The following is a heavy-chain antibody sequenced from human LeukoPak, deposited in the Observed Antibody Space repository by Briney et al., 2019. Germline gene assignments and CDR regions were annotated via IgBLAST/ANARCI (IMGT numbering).Heavy chain of an antibody. V-gene: IGHV1-18*01. J-gene: IGHJ4*02. CDR1: GYTFTSYG. Sequence: ASVKVSFKASGYTFTSYGISWVRQAPGQGLEWMGWISAYNGNTNYAQKLQGRVTMTTDTSTSTAYTELRSLRSDDTAVYYCARGYYDSSGYFRTIDYWGQGTLVTVSS. CDR2: ISAYNGNT. D-gene: IGHD3-22*01. CDR3: ARGYYDSSGYFRTIDY.